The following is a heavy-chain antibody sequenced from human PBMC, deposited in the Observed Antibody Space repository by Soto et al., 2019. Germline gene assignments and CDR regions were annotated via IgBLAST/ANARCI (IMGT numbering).Heavy chain of an antibody. V-gene: IGHV5-51*01. CDR2: THPGDSET. J-gene: IGHJ6*02. CDR3: ARQGRDGHNQGYGMDV. Sequence: RWESLKISCKGSGDSFNTYWIAWVRQMPGKGLEWMGITHPGDSETRYSPSFEGQVTISADKSISTAYLQWSSLKASDTAMYYCARQGRDGHNQGYGMDVWGQGTTVTVSS. CDR1: GDSFNTYW.